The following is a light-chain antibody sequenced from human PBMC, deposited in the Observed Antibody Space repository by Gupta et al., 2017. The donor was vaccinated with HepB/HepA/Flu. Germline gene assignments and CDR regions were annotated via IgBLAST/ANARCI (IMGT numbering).Light chain of an antibody. J-gene: IGKJ2*01. CDR2: DGS. Sequence: EIVLTQSPGTLSLSPGERVTLSCRASQSVPKNYLGWYQQKPGQPPRLLIYDGSNRATGIPDRFSGSGSGTDFTLTISRLEPDDFAVYYCQQEDIAPCDFGQGTKLEIK. CDR1: QSVPKNY. V-gene: IGKV3-20*01. CDR3: QQEDIAPCD.